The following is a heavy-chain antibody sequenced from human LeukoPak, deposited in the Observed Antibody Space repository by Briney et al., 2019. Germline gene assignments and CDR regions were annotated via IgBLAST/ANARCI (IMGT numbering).Heavy chain of an antibody. CDR3: ARIPCTGGSCYYFDS. Sequence: SETLSLTCTVSGDSIGSSTYYWGWIRQPPGKGPEWIGSIFYSGSTFYKPSPESRLTMSVKMSKNQFSLRLSSVTAADTAVYYCARIPCTGGSCYYFDSWGQGILVIVSS. CDR2: IFYSGST. CDR1: GDSIGSSTYY. J-gene: IGHJ4*02. D-gene: IGHD2-15*01. V-gene: IGHV4-39*01.